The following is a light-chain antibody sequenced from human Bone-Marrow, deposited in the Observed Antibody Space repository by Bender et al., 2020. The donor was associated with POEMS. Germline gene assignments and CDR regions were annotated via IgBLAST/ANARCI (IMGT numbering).Light chain of an antibody. Sequence: QSVLTQPPSASGTPGQRVTISCSGSGSNIGRNYVNWYQHLPGTAPKLLVYRNSQRPSGVPDRFSGSKSGTSASLAIRGLRSEDEADYYCASWDDSLRSYVFGSGTTVSVL. V-gene: IGLV1-47*01. J-gene: IGLJ1*01. CDR1: GSNIGRNY. CDR3: ASWDDSLRSYV. CDR2: RNS.